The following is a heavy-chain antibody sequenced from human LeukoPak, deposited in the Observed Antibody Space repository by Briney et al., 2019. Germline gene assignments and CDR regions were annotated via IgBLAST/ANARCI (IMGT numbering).Heavy chain of an antibody. CDR1: GGSFSGYY. V-gene: IGHV4-34*01. J-gene: IGHJ6*04. CDR3: ARGSYYGSGSYYNRQYYYYGMDV. Sequence: PSETLSLTCAVYGGSFSGYYWSWIRQPPGKGLEWIGEINHSGSTNYNPSLKSRVTISVDTSKNQSSLKLSSVTAADTAVYYCARGSYYGSGSYYNRQYYYYGMDVWGKGTAVTVSS. D-gene: IGHD3-10*01. CDR2: INHSGST.